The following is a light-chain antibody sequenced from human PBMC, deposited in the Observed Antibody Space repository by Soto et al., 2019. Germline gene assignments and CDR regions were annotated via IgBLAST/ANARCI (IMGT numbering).Light chain of an antibody. J-gene: IGLJ2*01. CDR3: CSYVGSSTWV. Sequence: QSALTQPAAVSGSPGQSITISCTGTSSDVGSYKLVSWYQQHPGKAPKLMIYEGSRRPSGVSNRFSGSKSGNTASLTISGLQAEDEADYYCCSYVGSSTWVFGGGTKVTVL. V-gene: IGLV2-23*01. CDR1: SSDVGSYKL. CDR2: EGS.